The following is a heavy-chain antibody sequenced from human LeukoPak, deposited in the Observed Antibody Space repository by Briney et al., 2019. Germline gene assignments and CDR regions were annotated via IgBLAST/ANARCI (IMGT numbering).Heavy chain of an antibody. Sequence: GGSLRLSCAASGFTFSSYWMHWVRQAPGKGLEWLSYITSDSSSIFYADAVKGRFTISRDNARNSLFLQMNSLRAEDTAIYYCARDRPLSGYDFDSWGRGTLVTVSS. V-gene: IGHV3-48*01. CDR1: GFTFSSYW. CDR2: ITSDSSSI. J-gene: IGHJ4*02. CDR3: ARDRPLSGYDFDS. D-gene: IGHD5-12*01.